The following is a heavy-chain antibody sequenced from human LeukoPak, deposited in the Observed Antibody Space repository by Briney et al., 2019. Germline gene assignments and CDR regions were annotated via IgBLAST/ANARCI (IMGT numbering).Heavy chain of an antibody. CDR1: GFTFSSYS. J-gene: IGHJ6*03. V-gene: IGHV3-21*04. CDR3: AKVGHTVVPAAISFYYYYMDV. CDR2: ISSSSSYI. D-gene: IGHD2-2*02. Sequence: NPGGSLRLSCAASGFTFSSYSMNWVRQAPGKGLEWVSSISSSSSYIYYADSVKGRFTISRDNSKNTLYLQMNSLRAEDTAVYYCAKVGHTVVPAAISFYYYYMDVWGKGTTVTVSS.